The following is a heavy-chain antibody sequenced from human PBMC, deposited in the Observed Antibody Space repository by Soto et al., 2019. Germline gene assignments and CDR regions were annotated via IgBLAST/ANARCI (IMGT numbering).Heavy chain of an antibody. V-gene: IGHV4-61*01. D-gene: IGHD1-26*01. CDR1: GGSVSSGSYY. CDR3: ARAGRSYYYYYRMDV. J-gene: IGHJ6*02. CDR2: IYYSGST. Sequence: QVQLQESGPGLVKPSETLSLTCTVSGGSVSSGSYYWSWIRQPPGKGLEWIGYIYYSGSTNYNPSLKSRVTISVDTSKNQFSLKLSSVTAADTAVYYCARAGRSYYYYYRMDVWGQGTTVTVSS.